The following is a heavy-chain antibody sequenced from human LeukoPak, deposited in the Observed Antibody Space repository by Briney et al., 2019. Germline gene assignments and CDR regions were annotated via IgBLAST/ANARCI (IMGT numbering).Heavy chain of an antibody. V-gene: IGHV3-30*04. CDR2: ISYDGSNK. CDR3: ARDRSSSWTGGFDY. J-gene: IGHJ4*02. CDR1: GFTFSSYA. Sequence: GRSLRLSCAASGFTFSSYAMHWVRQAPGKGLEWVAVISYDGSNKYYADSVKGRFTISRDNSKNTLYLQMNSLRAEDTAVYYCARDRSSSWTGGFDYWGQGTLVTVSS. D-gene: IGHD6-13*01.